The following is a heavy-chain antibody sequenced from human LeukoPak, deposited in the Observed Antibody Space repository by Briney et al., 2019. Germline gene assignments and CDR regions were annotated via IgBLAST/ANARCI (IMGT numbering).Heavy chain of an antibody. D-gene: IGHD2-15*01. CDR3: ARDWGRYCSGGSCYEYYFDY. CDR1: GGSISSYY. J-gene: IGHJ4*02. Sequence: KLSETLSLTCTVSGGSISSYYWNWIRQPPGKGLEWIGYIYYSGSTNYNPSLKSRVTISVDTSKNQFSLKLSSVTAADTAVYYCARDWGRYCSGGSCYEYYFDYWGQGTLVTVSS. V-gene: IGHV4-59*01. CDR2: IYYSGST.